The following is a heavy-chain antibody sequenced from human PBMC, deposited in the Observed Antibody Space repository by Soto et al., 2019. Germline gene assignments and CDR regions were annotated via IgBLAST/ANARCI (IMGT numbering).Heavy chain of an antibody. CDR3: VKDGSSGWPYYYGLDV. J-gene: IGHJ6*02. D-gene: IGHD6-19*01. CDR2: IGAARDP. V-gene: IGHV3-13*05. Sequence: EVQLVESGGGSVQPGGSLRLSCTASGFTFSDYDMHWVRQGSGKGLEWVSTIGAARDPYYTGSVKGRFTISRDNSKNTLYLQMSSLRAEDTAVYYCVKDGSSGWPYYYGLDVWGQGTTVTVSS. CDR1: GFTFSDYD.